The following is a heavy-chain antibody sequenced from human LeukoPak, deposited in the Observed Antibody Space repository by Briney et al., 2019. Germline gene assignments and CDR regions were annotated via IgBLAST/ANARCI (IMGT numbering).Heavy chain of an antibody. CDR2: INTDGSTT. J-gene: IGHJ6*02. CDR1: GFTFSSSW. CDR3: ARDPWEDLHYYYGMDV. Sequence: GGSLRLSCAASGFTFSSSWMHWVRQAPGKGLVWVSRINTDGSTTTYADSVKGRFTISRDNAKNTLYLQMNSLRAEDTAVYYCARDPWEDLHYYYGMDVWGQGTTVTVSS. V-gene: IGHV3-74*01. D-gene: IGHD1-26*01.